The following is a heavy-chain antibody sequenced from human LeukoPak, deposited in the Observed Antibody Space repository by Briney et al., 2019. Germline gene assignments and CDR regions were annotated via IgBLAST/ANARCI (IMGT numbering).Heavy chain of an antibody. J-gene: IGHJ4*02. V-gene: IGHV4-38-2*02. D-gene: IGHD4-11*01. Sequence: SETLSLTCTVSGDSITSDHYWTWIRQPPGKGLEWIGSISNSGSTYYNASLKSRVTISVDTSKNQFSLKLSSVTAADTAVYYCARLSYRRFDYWGQGNLVTVSS. CDR1: GDSITSDHY. CDR3: ARLSYRRFDY. CDR2: ISNSGST.